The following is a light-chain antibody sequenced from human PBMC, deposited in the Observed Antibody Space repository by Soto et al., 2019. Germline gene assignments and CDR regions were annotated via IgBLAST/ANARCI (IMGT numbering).Light chain of an antibody. Sequence: QSALTQPRSVSGSPGQSVTISCSGTSSDVGEYDYVSWYQHHPGKAPKLMIFEVSNRPSGISSRFSGSKSGNTASLTISGLQAEDEADYYCASYTSSSTSVIFGRGTKVTVL. J-gene: IGLJ2*01. V-gene: IGLV2-14*01. CDR1: SSDVGEYDY. CDR2: EVS. CDR3: ASYTSSSTSVI.